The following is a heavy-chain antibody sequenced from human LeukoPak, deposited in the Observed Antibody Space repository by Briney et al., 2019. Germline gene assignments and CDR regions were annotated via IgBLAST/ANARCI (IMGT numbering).Heavy chain of an antibody. V-gene: IGHV4-61*02. CDR1: GGSISSGSYY. CDR3: AGEIIVDY. CDR2: IYTSGST. Sequence: SETLSLTCTVHGGSISSGSYYWSWIRQPAGKGLEWIGRIYTSGSTNYNPSLKSRVTISVDTSKNQFSLKLSSVTAADTAVYYCAGEIIVDYWGQGTLVTVSS. J-gene: IGHJ4*02.